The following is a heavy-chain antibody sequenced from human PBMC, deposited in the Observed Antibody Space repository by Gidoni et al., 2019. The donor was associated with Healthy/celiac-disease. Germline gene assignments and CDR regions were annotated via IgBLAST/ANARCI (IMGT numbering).Heavy chain of an antibody. V-gene: IGHV4-34*01. D-gene: IGHD3-10*01. J-gene: IGHJ4*02. CDR2: INHSGST. CDR1: GGSFSGYY. CDR3: ARGTRGLWFGEAPRKYYFDY. Sequence: QVQLQQWGAGLLKPSETLSLTCAVYGGSFSGYYWSWIRQPPGKGLEWIGEINHSGSTNYNPSLKSRVTISVDTSKNQFSLKLSSVTAADTAVYYCARGTRGLWFGEAPRKYYFDYWGQGTLVTVSS.